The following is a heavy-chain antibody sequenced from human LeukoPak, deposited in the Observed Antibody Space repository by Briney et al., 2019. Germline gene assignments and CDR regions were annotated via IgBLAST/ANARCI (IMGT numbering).Heavy chain of an antibody. Sequence: GASVKVSCKASGGTFSSYAISWVRQAPGQGLEWMGRIIPIFGIANYAQKFQGRVTITVDKSTSTACMELSSLRSEDTAVYYCAREEYYYDSSGYYYFDYWGQGTLVTVSS. CDR1: GGTFSSYA. CDR3: AREEYYYDSSGYYYFDY. V-gene: IGHV1-69*04. CDR2: IIPIFGIA. D-gene: IGHD3-22*01. J-gene: IGHJ4*02.